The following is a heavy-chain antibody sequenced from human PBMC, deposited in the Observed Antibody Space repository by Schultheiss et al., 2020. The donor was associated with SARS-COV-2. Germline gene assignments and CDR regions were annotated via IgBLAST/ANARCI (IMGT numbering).Heavy chain of an antibody. D-gene: IGHD1-1*01. CDR1: GGSISSYY. CDR3: ARGRYSRGMDV. V-gene: IGHV4-4*07. Sequence: ESLKISCTVSGGSISSYYWSWIRQPPGKGLEWIGRIYTSGSTNYNPSLKSRVTMSVDTSKNQFSLKLSSVTAADTAVYYCARGRYSRGMDVWGQGTTVTVSS. J-gene: IGHJ6*02. CDR2: IYTSGST.